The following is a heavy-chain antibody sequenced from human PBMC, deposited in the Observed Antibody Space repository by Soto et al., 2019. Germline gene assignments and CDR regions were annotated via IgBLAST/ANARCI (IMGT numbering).Heavy chain of an antibody. CDR2: IIPIVGTG. CDR3: ARDLRAAGRPGMDV. CDR1: GGSFSSYA. V-gene: IGHV1-69*01. Sequence: QVQLVQSGAEVKKPGSSVKVSCKASGGSFSSYAISWVRQAPGQGLEWMGGIIPIVGTGNYAQNFQGRVTITADESTSTAYMEPSSLRSEDTAMYYCARDLRAAGRPGMDVWGQGTTVTVPP. D-gene: IGHD6-13*01. J-gene: IGHJ6*01.